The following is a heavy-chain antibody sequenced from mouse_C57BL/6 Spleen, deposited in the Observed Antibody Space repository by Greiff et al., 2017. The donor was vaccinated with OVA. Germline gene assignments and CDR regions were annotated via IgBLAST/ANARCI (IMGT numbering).Heavy chain of an antibody. CDR2: ISGGGGNT. V-gene: IGHV5-9*01. J-gene: IGHJ4*01. Sequence: EVMLVESGGGLVKPGGSLKLSCAASGFTFSSYTMSWVRQTPEKRLEWVATISGGGGNTYYPDSVKGRFTISRDNAKNTLYLQMSRLRSEDTALYYCARHGLYDGRGYAMDYWGQGTSVTVSS. CDR1: GFTFSSYT. CDR3: ARHGLYDGRGYAMDY. D-gene: IGHD2-3*01.